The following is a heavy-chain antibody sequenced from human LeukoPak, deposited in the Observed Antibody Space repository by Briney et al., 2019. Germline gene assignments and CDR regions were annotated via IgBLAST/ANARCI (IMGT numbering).Heavy chain of an antibody. V-gene: IGHV3-33*07. CDR2: IWYDGSNK. J-gene: IGHJ4*02. CDR1: GFTFSRYG. D-gene: IGHD1-26*01. CDR3: ARGRGELYGGGANFYY. Sequence: GGSLRLSCAASGFTFSRYGMNWVRQAPGKGLEWVAGIWYDGSNKYYPDSVKGRFTISRDNSKNTLSLQMNSLRAEDTAVYYCARGRGELYGGGANFYYSGQGTLVTVSS.